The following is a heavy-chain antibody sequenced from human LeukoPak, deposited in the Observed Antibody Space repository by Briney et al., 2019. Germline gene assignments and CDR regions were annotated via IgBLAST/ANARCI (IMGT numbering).Heavy chain of an antibody. V-gene: IGHV3-74*01. CDR3: ARGGDYYDGSGSIADY. CDR2: INNDGSTT. Sequence: GGSLRLSCAASGFTFSNYWMHWVRQAPGKGLVWVSRINNDGSTTSYADSVKGRFTISRDNAKNTLYLQMNSLRAEDTAVYYCARGGDYYDGSGSIADYWGQGTLVTVSS. D-gene: IGHD3-22*01. J-gene: IGHJ4*02. CDR1: GFTFSNYW.